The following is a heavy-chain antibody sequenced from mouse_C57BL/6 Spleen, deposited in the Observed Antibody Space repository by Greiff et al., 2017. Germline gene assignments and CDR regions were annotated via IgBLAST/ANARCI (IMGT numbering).Heavy chain of an antibody. CDR2: IYPGDGDT. V-gene: IGHV1-82*01. J-gene: IGHJ2*01. D-gene: IGHD2-3*01. CDR3: ARSVYDGYYYFDY. CDR1: GYAFSSSW. Sequence: QVQLQQSGPELVKPGASVKISCKASGYAFSSSWMNWVKQRPGKGLEWIGRIYPGDGDTNYNGKFKGKATLTADKSSSTAYMQLSSLTSEDSAVYFCARSVYDGYYYFDYWGQGTTLTVSS.